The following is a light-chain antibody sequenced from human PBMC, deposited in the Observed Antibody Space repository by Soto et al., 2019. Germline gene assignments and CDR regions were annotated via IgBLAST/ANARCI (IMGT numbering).Light chain of an antibody. Sequence: DIQMPQSPSILPASVGDTVTLTCPPSQSIRSWLAWYQQKPGKAPKLLIYDAYSLESGVPSRFSGRRSGTEFTLTIAGLQPEDFATYYCQQYESYSPLTFGGGTKVDIK. CDR2: DAY. CDR3: QQYESYSPLT. CDR1: QSIRSW. J-gene: IGKJ4*01. V-gene: IGKV1-5*01.